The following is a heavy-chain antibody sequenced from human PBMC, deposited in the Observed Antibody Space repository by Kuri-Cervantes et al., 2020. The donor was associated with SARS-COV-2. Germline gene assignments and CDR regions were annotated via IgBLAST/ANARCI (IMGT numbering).Heavy chain of an antibody. CDR2: IYSGGST. CDR3: ARERSYYDFWSGYSDNWFDP. CDR1: GFTVSSHY. V-gene: IGHV3-66*01. Sequence: LSLTCAASGFTVSSHYMSWVRQAPGKGLEWVSVIYSGGSTYYADSVKGRFTISRDNSKNTLYLQMNSLRAEYTAVYYCARERSYYDFWSGYSDNWFDPWGQGTLVTVSS. D-gene: IGHD3-3*01. J-gene: IGHJ5*02.